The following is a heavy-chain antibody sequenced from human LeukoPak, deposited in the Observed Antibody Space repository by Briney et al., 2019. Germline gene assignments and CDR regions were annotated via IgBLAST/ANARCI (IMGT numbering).Heavy chain of an antibody. V-gene: IGHV3-23*01. J-gene: IGHJ4*02. CDR3: AKASRQAAVASPLDY. D-gene: IGHD6-19*01. Sequence: GGSLRLSCAASGFTFNPYAMSWVRQAPGKGLEWVAGIGGVGDRTYYADSVKGRFTISRDNSKDTLFLQMNSLKADDTAVYYCAKASRQAAVASPLDYWGQGTLVTVSS. CDR2: IGGVGDRT. CDR1: GFTFNPYA.